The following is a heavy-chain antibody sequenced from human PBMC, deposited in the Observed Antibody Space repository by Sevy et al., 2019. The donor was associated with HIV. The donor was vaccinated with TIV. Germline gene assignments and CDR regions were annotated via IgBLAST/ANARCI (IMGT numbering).Heavy chain of an antibody. CDR3: AGGFWGGFDD. V-gene: IGHV3-23*01. Sequence: GGSLRLSCAASGFIFNSYAMTWVRQAPGKGLEWVSTISGHGGSTYYADSVKGRFTISRDNSRKTLDLEMNSLRAEDEAIYYCAGGFWGGFDDWGQGSMVTVSS. CDR2: ISGHGGST. J-gene: IGHJ4*01. CDR1: GFIFNSYA. D-gene: IGHD3-3*01.